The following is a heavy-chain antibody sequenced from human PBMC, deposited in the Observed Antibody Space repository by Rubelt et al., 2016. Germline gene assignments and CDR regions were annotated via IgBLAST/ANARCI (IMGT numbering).Heavy chain of an antibody. D-gene: IGHD3-3*01. CDR2: IYYSGST. V-gene: IGHV4-59*13. Sequence: GKGLEWIGYIYYSGSTNYNPSLKSRVTISVDTSKNQFSLKLSSVTAADTAVYYCARDNAGTIERVYYYYMDVWGKGTTVTVSS. J-gene: IGHJ6*03. CDR3: ARDNAGTIERVYYYYMDV.